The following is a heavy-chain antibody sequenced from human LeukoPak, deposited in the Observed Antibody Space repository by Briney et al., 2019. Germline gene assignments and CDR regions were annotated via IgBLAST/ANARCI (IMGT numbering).Heavy chain of an antibody. CDR2: INHSGST. CDR1: GGSFSGYY. J-gene: IGHJ6*02. D-gene: IGHD4-17*01. Sequence: PSETLSLTCAVYGGSFSGYYWSWIRQPPGKGLDRIGEINHSGSTNYNPSLKSRVTISVDTSKNQFSLKLSSVTAADTAVYYCARGPDMTTVTPTNYYYYAMDVWGQGTTVTVSS. CDR3: ARGPDMTTVTPTNYYYYAMDV. V-gene: IGHV4-34*01.